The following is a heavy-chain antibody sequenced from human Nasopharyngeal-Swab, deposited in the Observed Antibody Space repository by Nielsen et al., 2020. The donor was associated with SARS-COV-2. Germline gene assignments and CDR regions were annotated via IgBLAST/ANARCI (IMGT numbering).Heavy chain of an antibody. V-gene: IGHV3-30*04. CDR1: GFTFSSYA. CDR3: ARGDYGDYAGMGVDY. D-gene: IGHD4-17*01. J-gene: IGHJ4*02. Sequence: GGSLRLSCAASGFTFSSYAMHWVRQAPGKGLEWVAVISYDGRNEYHADSVKGRCTISRDNSKKTLYLHMNSLSAEDTAVYYCARGDYGDYAGMGVDYWGQGTLVTVSS. CDR2: ISYDGRNE.